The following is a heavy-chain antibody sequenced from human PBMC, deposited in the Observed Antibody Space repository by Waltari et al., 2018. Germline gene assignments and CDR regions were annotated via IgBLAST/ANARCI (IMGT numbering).Heavy chain of an antibody. V-gene: IGHV3-33*01. CDR2: IWYDGSNK. Sequence: QVQLVESGGGVVQPGRSLRLSCAASGFTFSSYGMHWVRQAPGKGLAWVAVIWYDGSNKYYADSVKGRFTISRDNSKNTLYLQMNSLRAEDTAVYYCAREGFCTNGVCSFDYWGQGTLVTVSS. CDR1: GFTFSSYG. CDR3: AREGFCTNGVCSFDY. D-gene: IGHD2-8*01. J-gene: IGHJ4*02.